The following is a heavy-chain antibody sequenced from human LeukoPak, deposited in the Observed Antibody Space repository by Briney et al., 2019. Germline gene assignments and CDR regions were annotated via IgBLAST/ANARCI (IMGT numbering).Heavy chain of an antibody. D-gene: IGHD1-26*01. CDR1: GGSFSGYY. J-gene: IGHJ6*02. CDR2: INHSGST. CDR3: ARVRRTAVSRYSGYYYCYGMDV. Sequence: SETLSLTCAVYGGSFSGYYWSWIRQPPGKGLEWIGEINHSGSTNYNPSLKSRVTISVDTSKNQFSLKLSSVTAADTAVYYCARVRRTAVSRYSGYYYCYGMDVWGQGTTVTVSS. V-gene: IGHV4-34*01.